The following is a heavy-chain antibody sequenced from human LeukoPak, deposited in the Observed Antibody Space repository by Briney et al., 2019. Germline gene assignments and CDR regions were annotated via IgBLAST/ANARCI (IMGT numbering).Heavy chain of an antibody. V-gene: IGHV4-61*01. CDR1: GASVSSGSYY. D-gene: IGHD3-16*02. J-gene: IGHJ3*02. CDR3: ARGRSYAFDI. Sequence: SETLSLTCTVSGASVSSGSYYWSWIRQPPGKGLEWIGYIYYSGSTNYNPSLKSRVTISVDTSKNQFSLKLSSVTAADTAVYYCARGRSYAFDIWGQGTMVTVFS. CDR2: IYYSGST.